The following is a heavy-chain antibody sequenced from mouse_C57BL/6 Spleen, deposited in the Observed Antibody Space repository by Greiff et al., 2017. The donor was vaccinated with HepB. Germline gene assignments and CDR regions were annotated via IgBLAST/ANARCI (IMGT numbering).Heavy chain of an antibody. Sequence: EVMLVESGGGLVKPGGSLKLSCVASGFTFSSYAMSWVRQTPEKRLEWVATISDGGSYTYYPDNVKGRFTISRDNAKNNLYLQMSHLKSEDTAMYYCARDRRLSYAMDYWGQGTSVTVSS. CDR2: ISDGGSYT. CDR1: GFTFSSYA. J-gene: IGHJ4*01. CDR3: ARDRRLSYAMDY. V-gene: IGHV5-4*01. D-gene: IGHD1-3*01.